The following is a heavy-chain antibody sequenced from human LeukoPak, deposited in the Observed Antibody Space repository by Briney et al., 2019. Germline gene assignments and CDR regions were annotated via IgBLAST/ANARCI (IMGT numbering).Heavy chain of an antibody. CDR1: GYTFTSYG. CDR2: ISAYNGNT. J-gene: IGHJ4*02. D-gene: IGHD6-6*01. Sequence: ASVKVSCKASGYTFTSYGISWVRQAPGQGLEWMGWISAYNGNTNYAQELQGRVTMTTDTSTSTAYMELRSLRSDDTAVYYCARRSIAARNFDYWGQGTLVTVSS. CDR3: ARRSIAARNFDY. V-gene: IGHV1-18*01.